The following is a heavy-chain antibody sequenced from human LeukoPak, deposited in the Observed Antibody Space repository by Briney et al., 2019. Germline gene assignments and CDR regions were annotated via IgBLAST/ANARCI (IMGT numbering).Heavy chain of an antibody. Sequence: SETLSLTCTVSGGSISSYYWSWIRQPAGKGLEWIGRIYTSGSTTYNPSLKSRVTMSVDTSKNQFSLKLSSVTAADTAVYYCARDRPTYYYDIIGPIDYWGQGTLVTVSS. D-gene: IGHD3-22*01. CDR2: IYTSGST. CDR1: GGSISSYY. J-gene: IGHJ4*02. V-gene: IGHV4-4*07. CDR3: ARDRPTYYYDIIGPIDY.